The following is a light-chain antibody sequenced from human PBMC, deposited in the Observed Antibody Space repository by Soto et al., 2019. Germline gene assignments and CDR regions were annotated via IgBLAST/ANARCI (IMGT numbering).Light chain of an antibody. CDR1: QSVSSY. V-gene: IGKV3-20*01. J-gene: IGKJ1*01. Sequence: EIAMTQSPTTLSVSPAERATLSCRASQSVSSYLAWFQHKPGQAPRLLIFGTSNRAPGIPDRFSGSGSGTGFTLSISRLEPEDFAVYYCQHYGDSSWTFGQGTKVDIK. CDR3: QHYGDSSWT. CDR2: GTS.